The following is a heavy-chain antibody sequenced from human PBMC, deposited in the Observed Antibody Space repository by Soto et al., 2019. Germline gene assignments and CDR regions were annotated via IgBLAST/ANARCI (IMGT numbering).Heavy chain of an antibody. CDR3: AKPNSVNYYDASGYHDAFDF. D-gene: IGHD3-22*01. J-gene: IGHJ3*01. CDR1: GYTFTNYG. CDR2: ISAYNGNK. Sequence: GASVKVSCKASGYTFTNYGINWVRQAPGHGLEWMGWISAYNGNKRFAQKFQGRVTMTTDASTSTAYMELRNLRSDDPAVYYCAKPNSVNYYDASGYHDAFDFWGQGTMVTVSS. V-gene: IGHV1-18*04.